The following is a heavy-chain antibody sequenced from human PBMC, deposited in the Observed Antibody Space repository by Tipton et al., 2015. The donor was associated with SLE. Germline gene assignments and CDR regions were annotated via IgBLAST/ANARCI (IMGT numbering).Heavy chain of an antibody. CDR3: ATLHSGYDYYHYGMDV. CDR2: IYTSGNT. D-gene: IGHD5-12*01. J-gene: IGHJ6*02. Sequence: TLSLTCTVSGGSINSYYWRWIRQPPGKGLEWIGNIYTSGNTNYNPSLKSRVTISVDTSKNQFSLKLSSVTAADTAVYYCATLHSGYDYYHYGMDVWGQGTTVTVSS. CDR1: GGSINSYY. V-gene: IGHV4-4*08.